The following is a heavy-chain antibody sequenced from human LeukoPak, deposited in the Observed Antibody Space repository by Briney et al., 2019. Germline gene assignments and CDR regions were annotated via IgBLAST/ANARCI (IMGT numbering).Heavy chain of an antibody. CDR2: IYPGDSDT. J-gene: IGHJ5*02. D-gene: IGHD3-10*01. V-gene: IGHV5-51*01. Sequence: GESLKISCKGSGYSFTSYWIGWVRQMPGKGLEWMGIIYPGDSDTRYSPSFQGQVTISADKSISTAYLQWSSLKASDTAMYYCAKQGNGALLWFGGLGERFGPWGQGNLV. CDR3: AKQGNGALLWFGGLGERFGP. CDR1: GYSFTSYW.